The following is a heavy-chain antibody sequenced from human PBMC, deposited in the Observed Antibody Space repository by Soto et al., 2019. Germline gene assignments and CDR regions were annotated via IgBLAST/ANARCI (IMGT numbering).Heavy chain of an antibody. CDR2: IYYSGST. J-gene: IGHJ4*02. V-gene: IGHV4-31*03. CDR1: GGSISSGGYY. Sequence: TLSLTCTVSGGSISSGGYYRSWIRQHPGKGLEWIGYIYYSGSTYYNPSLKSRVTMSVDTSKNQFSLKLSSVTAADTAVYYCARAYYYDSSGYYYVGCFDYCGQGTLLTVSS. D-gene: IGHD3-22*01. CDR3: ARAYYYDSSGYYYVGCFDY.